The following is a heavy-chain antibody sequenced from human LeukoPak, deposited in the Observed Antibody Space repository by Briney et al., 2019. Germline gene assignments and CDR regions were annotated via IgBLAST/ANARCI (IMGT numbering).Heavy chain of an antibody. Sequence: GGSLRLSCAASGFTYSSHNMHWVRQAPGKGLEWVSGISGSGGSTYYADSVKGRFTISRDNSKNTLYLQMNSLRAEDTAVYYCAKGRDGYNADFDYWGQGTLVTVSS. CDR2: ISGSGGST. CDR1: GFTYSSHN. CDR3: AKGRDGYNADFDY. V-gene: IGHV3-23*01. D-gene: IGHD5-24*01. J-gene: IGHJ4*02.